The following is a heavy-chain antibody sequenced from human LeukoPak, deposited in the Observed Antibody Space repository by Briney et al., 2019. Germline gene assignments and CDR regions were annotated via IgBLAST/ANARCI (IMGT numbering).Heavy chain of an antibody. CDR1: GYTFTSYG. D-gene: IGHD2-15*01. CDR2: ISAYNGNT. Sequence: ASVKVSCKASGYTFTSYGISWVRQAPGPGLEWMGWISAYNGNTNYAQKLQGRVTMTTDTSTSTAYMELRSLRSDDTAVYYCARLTAGVVVAAHHVVEAKLYHYFDYWGQGTLVTVSS. V-gene: IGHV1-18*01. CDR3: ARLTAGVVVAAHHVVEAKLYHYFDY. J-gene: IGHJ4*02.